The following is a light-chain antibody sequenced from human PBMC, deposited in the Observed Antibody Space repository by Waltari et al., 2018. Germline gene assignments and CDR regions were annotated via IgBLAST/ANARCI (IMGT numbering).Light chain of an antibody. CDR2: EVN. Sequence: QSALTQPPSASGSPGQSVTISCTGTSSDVDAYNHVPWHQQHPGKAPKLMLYEVNKRPSGVPDRFSGSKSGNTASLTVSGLQAEDEADYYCSSYADNTIFVFGTGTKITVL. J-gene: IGLJ1*01. V-gene: IGLV2-8*01. CDR3: SSYADNTIFV. CDR1: SSDVDAYNH.